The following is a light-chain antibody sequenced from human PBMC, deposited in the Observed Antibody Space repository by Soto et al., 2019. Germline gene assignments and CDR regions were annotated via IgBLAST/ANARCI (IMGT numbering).Light chain of an antibody. CDR3: QQYSTWPPKYT. J-gene: IGKJ2*01. V-gene: IGKV3-15*01. CDR1: QSVNNY. Sequence: EIVMTQSPATLSVSPGGRATLSCRARQSVNNYLAWYQQRPGQPPRLLIYRASTRATGIPARFSGSGSGTEFSLTISSLQSEDFAVYYCQQYSTWPPKYTFGQGTKLEI. CDR2: RAS.